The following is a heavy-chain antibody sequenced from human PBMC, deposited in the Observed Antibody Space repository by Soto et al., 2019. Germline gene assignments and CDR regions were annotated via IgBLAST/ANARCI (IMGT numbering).Heavy chain of an antibody. CDR3: ARDPGYGSGSRYYYYYGMDV. D-gene: IGHD3-10*01. J-gene: IGHJ6*02. V-gene: IGHV4-4*07. Sequence: QVQLRESGPGLVKPSETLSLTCTVSGGSISSYYWSWIRQPAGKGLEWIGRIYTSGSTNYNPSLKSRVTMSVDTSKNQFSLKLSSVTAADTAVYYCARDPGYGSGSRYYYYYGMDVWGQGTTVTVSS. CDR1: GGSISSYY. CDR2: IYTSGST.